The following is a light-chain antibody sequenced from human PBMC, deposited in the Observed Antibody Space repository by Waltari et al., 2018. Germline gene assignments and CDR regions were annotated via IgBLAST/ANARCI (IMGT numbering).Light chain of an antibody. Sequence: QSALTQPASVSGSPGQSITISSTGTSSDVGSYNYVSWYQQHPGKTHNVMIYEGSKRPSGVSIRFSGSKSGNSASLTSSGLQAEDEADYYCCSYAGSGTGVVGGGTKLTVL. CDR1: SSDVGSYNY. CDR2: EGS. CDR3: CSYAGSGTGV. V-gene: IGLV2-23*01. J-gene: IGLJ3*02.